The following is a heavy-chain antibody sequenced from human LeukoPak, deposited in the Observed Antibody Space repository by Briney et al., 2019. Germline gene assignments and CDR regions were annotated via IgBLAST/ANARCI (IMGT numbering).Heavy chain of an antibody. CDR2: INHRGST. D-gene: IGHD3-22*01. CDR1: GGSFSGYY. J-gene: IGHJ4*02. Sequence: PSETLSLTCAVYGGSFSGYYWSWIRQPPGKGREWMGEINHRGSTNYNPSLKSRVTLSVAPTTNQFSLTPTSVTAADTAVYYCARGRLYSYDSSGYHVTSRPFYYFDSWGQGTLVTVSS. CDR3: ARGRLYSYDSSGYHVTSRPFYYFDS. V-gene: IGHV4-34*01.